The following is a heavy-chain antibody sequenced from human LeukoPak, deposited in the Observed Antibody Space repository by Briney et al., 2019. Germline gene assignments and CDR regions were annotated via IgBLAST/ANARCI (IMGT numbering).Heavy chain of an antibody. CDR1: GYTFTSYD. Sequence: ASVTVSCKASGYTFTSYDINWVRQATGQGLEWMGWMNPNSGNTGYAQKFQGRVTMTRNTSISTAYMELSSLRSEDTAVYYCARGRRISGSYYIYWGQGTLVTVSS. CDR2: MNPNSGNT. V-gene: IGHV1-8*01. D-gene: IGHD3-10*01. CDR3: ARGRRISGSYYIY. J-gene: IGHJ4*02.